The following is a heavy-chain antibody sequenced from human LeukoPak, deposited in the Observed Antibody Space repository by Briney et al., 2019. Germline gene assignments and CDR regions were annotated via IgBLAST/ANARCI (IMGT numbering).Heavy chain of an antibody. J-gene: IGHJ3*02. CDR3: ARGASYYYESKPYDAFDI. D-gene: IGHD3-22*01. V-gene: IGHV3-7*01. CDR2: INQDGNEK. CDR1: AFTFTSYW. Sequence: GGSLSLSCAASAFTFTSYWMNWVRQAPGKGLQWVANINQDGNEKYYVDSVKGRFTISRDNARNSLYLQMNSLRAEDTAVYYCARGASYYYESKPYDAFDIWGQGTMVTVSS.